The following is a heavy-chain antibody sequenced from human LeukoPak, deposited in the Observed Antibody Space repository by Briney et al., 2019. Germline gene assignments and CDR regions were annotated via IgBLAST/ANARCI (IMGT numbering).Heavy chain of an antibody. D-gene: IGHD6-19*01. V-gene: IGHV3-23*01. J-gene: IGHJ4*02. CDR1: GFTFSSYA. CDR2: ITGSGGNT. Sequence: GGSLRLSCAASGFTFSSYAMSWVRQAPGKGLDWVSVITGSGGNTYYADSVKGRFSISRDNSKNTVTLQMISLRAEDTAVYYCAKGSAVAGPGKYYLDYWGQGTLVTVSS. CDR3: AKGSAVAGPGKYYLDY.